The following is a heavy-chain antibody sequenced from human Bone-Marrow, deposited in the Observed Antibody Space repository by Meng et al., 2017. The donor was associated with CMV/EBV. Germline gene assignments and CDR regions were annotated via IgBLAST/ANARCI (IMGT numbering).Heavy chain of an antibody. D-gene: IGHD3-10*01. CDR2: ISYDGSNK. J-gene: IGHJ6*02. CDR3: ARDRPRFGELLSHYYYYGMDV. V-gene: IGHV3-30*04. CDR1: GFTFSSYA. Sequence: SLKISCAASGFTFSSYAMHWVRQAPGKGLEWVAVISYDGSNKYYADSVKGRFTISRDNSKNTLYLQMNSLRAEDTAVYYCARDRPRFGELLSHYYYYGMDVWGQGTTVTVSS.